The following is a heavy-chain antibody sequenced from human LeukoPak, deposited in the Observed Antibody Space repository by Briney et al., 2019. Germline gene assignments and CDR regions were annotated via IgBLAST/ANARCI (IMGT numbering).Heavy chain of an antibody. V-gene: IGHV4-30-4*01. J-gene: IGHJ4*02. CDR1: GGSISSGDYY. D-gene: IGHD1-26*01. Sequence: PSQTLSLTCTVSGGSISSGDYYWSWIRQPPGKGLEWIGYIYYSGSTYYNPSLKSRVTISVDTSKNQFSLKLSSVTAADTAVYYCARSGSYSSFSDYWGQGTLVTVSS. CDR2: IYYSGST. CDR3: ARSGSYSSFSDY.